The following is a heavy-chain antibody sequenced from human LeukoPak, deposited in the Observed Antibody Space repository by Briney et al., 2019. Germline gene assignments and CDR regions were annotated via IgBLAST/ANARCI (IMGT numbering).Heavy chain of an antibody. CDR1: GFTFDDYG. V-gene: IGHV3-20*04. J-gene: IGHJ5*02. CDR2: IDWNGGST. Sequence: PGGTLRLSCAASGFTFDDYGMSWVLQAPGQGEGSGFGIDWNGGSTGYADSVKGRFTISRDNAKNSLYLQMNSLRAEDTALYYCARGPSVDPWGQGTLVTVSS. CDR3: ARGPSVDP.